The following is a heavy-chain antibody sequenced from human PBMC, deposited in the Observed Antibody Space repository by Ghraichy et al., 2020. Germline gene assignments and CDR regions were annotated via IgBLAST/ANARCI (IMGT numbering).Heavy chain of an antibody. J-gene: IGHJ4*02. CDR3: VRRAGYYFDY. V-gene: IGHV3-7*02. D-gene: IGHD6-19*01. CDR2: IKQDGSEK. Sequence: GGSLRLSCAASGFTFSSHWMHWVRQAPGKGLEWVATIKQDGSEKHFLDSVKGRFTISRNNAKSSLDLQMNSLRVQDTAVYYGVRRAGYYFDYWGQGTLVTVSS. CDR1: GFTFSSHW.